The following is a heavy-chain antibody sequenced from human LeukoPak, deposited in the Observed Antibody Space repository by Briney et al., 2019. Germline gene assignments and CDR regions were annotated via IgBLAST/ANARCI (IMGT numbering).Heavy chain of an antibody. CDR3: ARTLYEILNGWFDP. D-gene: IGHD3-9*01. Sequence: GGSLRLSCAASGFTVSSNYMSWVRQAPGKGLEWVSVIYSGGSTYYADSVKGRFTISRDNSKKTLYLQVNSLRAEDTAVYYCARTLYEILNGWFDPWGQGTLVTVSS. CDR1: GFTVSSNY. J-gene: IGHJ5*02. V-gene: IGHV3-66*01. CDR2: IYSGGST.